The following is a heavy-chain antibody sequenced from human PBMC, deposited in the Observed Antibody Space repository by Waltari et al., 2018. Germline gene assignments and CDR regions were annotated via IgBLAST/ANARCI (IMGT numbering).Heavy chain of an antibody. J-gene: IGHJ4*02. Sequence: EVQLVESGGGLVQPGGSLRLSWAASGFTFSSYSMNWVRQAPGKGLEWVSYISSSSSTIYYADSVKGRFTISRDNAKNSLYLQMNSLRAEDTAVYYCAGVGATPFDYWGQGTLVTVSS. CDR2: ISSSSSTI. CDR1: GFTFSSYS. D-gene: IGHD1-26*01. CDR3: AGVGATPFDY. V-gene: IGHV3-48*01.